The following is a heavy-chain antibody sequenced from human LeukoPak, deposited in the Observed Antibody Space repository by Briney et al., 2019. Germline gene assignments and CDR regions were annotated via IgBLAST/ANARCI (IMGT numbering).Heavy chain of an antibody. CDR2: ISSSGSTI. CDR3: AELGITMIGGV. Sequence: QSGGSLRLSCVASGFTFSSHGMNWVRQAPGKGLEWVSYISSSGSTIYYADSVKGRFTISRDNAKNSLYLKMNSLRAEDTAVYYCAELGITMIGGVWGKGTTVTISS. CDR1: GFTFSSHG. D-gene: IGHD3-10*02. J-gene: IGHJ6*04. V-gene: IGHV3-48*04.